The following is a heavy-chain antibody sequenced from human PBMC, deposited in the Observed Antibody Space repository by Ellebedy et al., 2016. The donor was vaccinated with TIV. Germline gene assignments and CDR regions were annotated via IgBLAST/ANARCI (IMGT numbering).Heavy chain of an antibody. CDR2: INHSGST. D-gene: IGHD2-2*01. Sequence: SETLSLTXAVYGGSFSGYYWSWIRQPPGKGLEWIGEINHSGSTNYNPSLKSRVTISVDTSKNQFSLKLSSVTAADTAVYYCARPFGYCSSTSCPFDYWGQGTLVTVSS. V-gene: IGHV4-34*01. J-gene: IGHJ4*02. CDR1: GGSFSGYY. CDR3: ARPFGYCSSTSCPFDY.